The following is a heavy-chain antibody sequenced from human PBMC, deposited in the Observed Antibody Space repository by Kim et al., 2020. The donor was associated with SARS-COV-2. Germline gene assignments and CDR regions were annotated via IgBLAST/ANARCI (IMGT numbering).Heavy chain of an antibody. CDR3: ARDGGVARVDFYSGYAPIDY. CDR2: IWYDGSNK. V-gene: IGHV3-33*01. J-gene: IGHJ4*02. D-gene: IGHD5-12*01. Sequence: GGSLRLSCAASGFTFSSYGMHWVRQAPGKGLEWVAVIWYDGSNKYYADSVKGRFTISRDNSKNTLYLQMNSLRAEDTAVYYCARDGGVARVDFYSGYAPIDYWGQGTLVTVSS. CDR1: GFTFSSYG.